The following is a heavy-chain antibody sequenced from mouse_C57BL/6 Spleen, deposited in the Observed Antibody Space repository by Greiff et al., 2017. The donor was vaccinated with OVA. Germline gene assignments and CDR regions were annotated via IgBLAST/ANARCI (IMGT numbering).Heavy chain of an antibody. Sequence: QVQLQQSGPELVKPGASVKISCKASGYAFSSSWMNWVKQRPGKGLEWIGRIYPGDGDTNYNGKFKGKATLTADKSSSTAYMELRSLTSEDTAVYYCARGGYDYYAMDYWGQGTSVTVSS. CDR3: ARGGYDYYAMDY. CDR1: GYAFSSSW. V-gene: IGHV1-82*01. CDR2: IYPGDGDT. J-gene: IGHJ4*01. D-gene: IGHD2-2*01.